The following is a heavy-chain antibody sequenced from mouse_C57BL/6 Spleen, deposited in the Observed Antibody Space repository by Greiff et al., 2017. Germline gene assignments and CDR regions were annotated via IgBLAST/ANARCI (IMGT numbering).Heavy chain of an antibody. D-gene: IGHD2-1*01. J-gene: IGHJ2*01. CDR2: ISSGSSTI. V-gene: IGHV5-17*01. Sequence: EVKLVESGGGLVKPGGSLKLSCAASGFTFSDYGMHWVRQAPEKGLEWVAYISSGSSTIYYADTVTGRFTISRDNAKNTLFLQMTSMRSEDTAMDYCARPYGNYVNYFDDWGQGTTLTVSS. CDR1: GFTFSDYG. CDR3: ARPYGNYVNYFDD.